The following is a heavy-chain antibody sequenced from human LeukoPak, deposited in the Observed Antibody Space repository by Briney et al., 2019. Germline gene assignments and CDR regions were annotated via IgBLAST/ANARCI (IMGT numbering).Heavy chain of an antibody. CDR3: ARVGYQYYGSGSYWPDY. J-gene: IGHJ4*02. D-gene: IGHD3-10*01. Sequence: VASVKVSCKASGFTFTSSAMQWVRQAPGQGLEWMGGIIPIFGTANYAQKFQGRVTITADESTSTAYMELSSLRSEDTAVYYCARVGYQYYGSGSYWPDYWGQGTLVTVSS. V-gene: IGHV1-69*13. CDR1: GFTFTSSA. CDR2: IIPIFGTA.